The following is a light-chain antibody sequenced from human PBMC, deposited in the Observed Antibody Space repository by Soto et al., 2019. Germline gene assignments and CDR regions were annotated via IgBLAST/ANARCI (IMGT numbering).Light chain of an antibody. CDR3: QQYNNWPPMYT. CDR2: GAS. V-gene: IGKV3-15*01. Sequence: EIVMTQSPATLSVSPGERATLSCRASQSVSSNLVWYQQKPGQAPRLLIYGASTRATGIPGRFSGSGSGTEFTLTISSLQSEDFAVYYCQQYNNWPPMYTFGQGTKLEIK. CDR1: QSVSSN. J-gene: IGKJ2*01.